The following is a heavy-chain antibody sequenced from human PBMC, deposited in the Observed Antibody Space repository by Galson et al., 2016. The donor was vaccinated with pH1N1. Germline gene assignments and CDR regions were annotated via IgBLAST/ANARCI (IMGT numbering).Heavy chain of an antibody. J-gene: IGHJ4*02. D-gene: IGHD2-15*01. V-gene: IGHV7-4-1*02. Sequence: SVKVSCKASGYTFASYAINWVRQVPGQGLEWMGWIHTTTGDPSYGQGFTGLFVFSLDTSVTTAYLQISSLKTEDAAVYYCARESYRCSGGSCYFDSWGQGTLVTVSS. CDR3: ARESYRCSGGSCYFDS. CDR2: IHTTTGDP. CDR1: GYTFASYA.